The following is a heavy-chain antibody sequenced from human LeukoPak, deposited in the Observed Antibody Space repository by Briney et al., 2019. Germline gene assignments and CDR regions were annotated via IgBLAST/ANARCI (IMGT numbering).Heavy chain of an antibody. CDR1: GFTFSSYW. D-gene: IGHD4-23*01. V-gene: IGHV3-74*01. CDR2: IDRDGSRI. Sequence: GGSLRLSCAVSGFTFSSYWMHWVRQAPGKGLVWVSRIDRDGSRINYADSVKGRFTISRDNGKNTLFLQMDSLRAEDAAVYYCVRGNDYGGPHYWGQGTLVTVSS. CDR3: VRGNDYGGPHY. J-gene: IGHJ4*02.